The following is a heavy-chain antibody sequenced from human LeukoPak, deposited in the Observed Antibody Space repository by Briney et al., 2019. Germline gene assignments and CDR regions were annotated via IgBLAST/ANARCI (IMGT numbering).Heavy chain of an antibody. CDR2: IYNSGST. D-gene: IGHD6-13*01. Sequence: PSETLSLTCTVSGGSISSYYWNWIRQPPGKGLEWIGYIYNSGSTNNNPSLKSRVTISVDTSKKQFSLKLSSVTAADTAVYYCARLRHSSSWYPKHFDSWGQGTLVTVSS. V-gene: IGHV4-59*01. CDR1: GGSISSYY. CDR3: ARLRHSSSWYPKHFDS. J-gene: IGHJ4*02.